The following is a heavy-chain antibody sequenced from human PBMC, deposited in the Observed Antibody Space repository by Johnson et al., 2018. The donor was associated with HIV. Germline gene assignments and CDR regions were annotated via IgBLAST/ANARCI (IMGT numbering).Heavy chain of an antibody. CDR2: IKRKTDGGTT. D-gene: IGHD1-26*01. V-gene: IGHV3-15*01. CDR1: GFTFSNVW. Sequence: VQLVESGGGLVKPGGSLRLSCTASGFTFSNVWMSWVRQAPGKGLEWVGRIKRKTDGGTTDYAAPVNGRFTISKDDSKNTLYLQMNSLKTEDTAVYYCAKREVGAIDIWGQGTMVTVSS. CDR3: AKREVGAIDI. J-gene: IGHJ3*02.